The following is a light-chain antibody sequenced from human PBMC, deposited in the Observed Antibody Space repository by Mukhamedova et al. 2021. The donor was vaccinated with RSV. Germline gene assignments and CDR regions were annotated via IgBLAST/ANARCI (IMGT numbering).Light chain of an antibody. V-gene: IGKV1-17*01. CDR2: AAS. Sequence: WYQRRVHGKAPKRLIYAASSLQSGVPSRFSGSGSGIEFTLTISSLQPEDFATYYCLQHNSYPLTFGGGTKVEIK. J-gene: IGKJ4*01. CDR3: LQHNSYPLT.